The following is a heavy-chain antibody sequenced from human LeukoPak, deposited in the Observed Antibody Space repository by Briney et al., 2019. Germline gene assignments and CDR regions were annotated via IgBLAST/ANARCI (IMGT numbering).Heavy chain of an antibody. CDR3: ARGTTVTKAIYYMDV. CDR2: INPNSGGT. D-gene: IGHD4-17*01. CDR1: GYTFTGYY. V-gene: IGHV1-2*02. Sequence: ASVTVSCKASGYTFTGYYMHWVRQAPGQGLEWMGWINPNSGGTNYAQKFQGRVTMTRDTSISTAYMELSRLRSDDTAVYYCARGTTVTKAIYYMDVWGKGTTVTVSS. J-gene: IGHJ6*03.